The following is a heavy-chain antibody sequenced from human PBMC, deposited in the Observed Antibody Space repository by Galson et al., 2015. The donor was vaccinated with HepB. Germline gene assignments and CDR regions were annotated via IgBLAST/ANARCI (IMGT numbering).Heavy chain of an antibody. CDR3: ARETRLLGNPY. CDR2: IYYNGNT. CDR1: GVSINSGGYY. V-gene: IGHV4-31*03. Sequence: TLSLTCTVSGVSINSGGYYWSWTRQVPGKGLEWIGYIYYNGNTYYIASLRSRLSLSIDTSKNQFSLRLSSVTAADTAVYYCARETRLLGNPYWGQGTLVTVSS. D-gene: IGHD6-25*01. J-gene: IGHJ4*02.